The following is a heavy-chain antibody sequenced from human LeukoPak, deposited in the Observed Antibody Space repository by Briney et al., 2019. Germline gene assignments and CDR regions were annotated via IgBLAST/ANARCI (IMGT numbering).Heavy chain of an antibody. CDR2: IYYTGST. Sequence: PSETLSLTCAVSGASISGGKDFWGWIRQPPRKGLEWIGSIYYTGSTYYNPSLKSRVTISVDTSKNEFSLRVYSATAADTAVYYCARRGITYSSSFFDFWGQGTLVTVSS. D-gene: IGHD6-13*01. CDR3: ARRGITYSSSFFDF. V-gene: IGHV4-39*01. CDR1: GASISGGKDF. J-gene: IGHJ4*02.